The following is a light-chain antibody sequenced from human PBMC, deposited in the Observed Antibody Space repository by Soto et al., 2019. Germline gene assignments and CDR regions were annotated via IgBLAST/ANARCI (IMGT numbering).Light chain of an antibody. CDR1: QSVSSN. CDR2: GAS. CDR3: QQYNNWPPPFT. V-gene: IGKV3D-15*01. J-gene: IGKJ3*01. Sequence: EIVMTQSPATLSVSPGERATLSCRASQSVSSNLAWYQHKPCQAPSLLIYGASTRDTGIPARFSGSGSGTEFTLTISSLQSEEFAVYYCQQYNNWPPPFTFGPGTKVDIK.